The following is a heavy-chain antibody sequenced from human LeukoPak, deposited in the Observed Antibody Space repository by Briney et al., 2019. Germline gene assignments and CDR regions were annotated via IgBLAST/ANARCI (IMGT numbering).Heavy chain of an antibody. CDR2: IYHSGST. Sequence: SETLSLTCTVSGYSISSGYYWGWIRQPPGKGLEWIGSIYHSGSTYYNPSLKSRVTISVDTSKNQFSLKLSSATAADTAVYYCARVSEAYYNFRSGSYHQYYYYYMDVWGKGTTVTVSS. J-gene: IGHJ6*03. D-gene: IGHD3-3*01. V-gene: IGHV4-38-2*02. CDR1: GYSISSGYY. CDR3: ARVSEAYYNFRSGSYHQYYYYYMDV.